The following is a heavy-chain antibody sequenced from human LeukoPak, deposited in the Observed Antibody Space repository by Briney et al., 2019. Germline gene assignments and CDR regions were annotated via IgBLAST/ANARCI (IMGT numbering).Heavy chain of an antibody. CDR1: GDSISSSNYY. V-gene: IGHV4-39*01. CDR3: ARHRRDSVTSAYDN. CDR2: MYFSRIT. J-gene: IGHJ4*02. D-gene: IGHD6-25*01. Sequence: SETLSLTCTVSGDSISSSNYYWGWIRQPPGKGLEWIGTMYFSRITDYNPSLKSRLTISLDTSKNQVSLKLSSVTAADTALYYCARHRRDSVTSAYDNWGQGTLVTVSS.